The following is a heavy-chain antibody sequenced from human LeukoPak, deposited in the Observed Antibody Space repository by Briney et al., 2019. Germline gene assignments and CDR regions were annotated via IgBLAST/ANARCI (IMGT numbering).Heavy chain of an antibody. CDR2: IIPIFGTA. CDR1: GGTFSSYA. Sequence: SVKVSCKASGGTFSSYAISWVRQAPGQGLEWMGGIIPIFGTANYAQKFQGRVTITTDESTSTAYMELSSLSSEDTAVYYCARDSLAVAGTFDYWGQGTLVTVSS. V-gene: IGHV1-69*05. CDR3: ARDSLAVAGTFDY. D-gene: IGHD6-19*01. J-gene: IGHJ4*02.